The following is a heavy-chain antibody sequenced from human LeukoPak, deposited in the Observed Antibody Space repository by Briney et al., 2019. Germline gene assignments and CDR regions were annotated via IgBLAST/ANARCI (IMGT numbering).Heavy chain of an antibody. Sequence: SQTLSLTCTVSGGSISSGGYYWSWIRQHPGKGLEWIGYIYYSGSTYYNPSLKSRVTISVDTSKNQFSLKLSSVTAADTAVYYCARVPVAATLEGYYYYGMDVWGQGTTVTVSS. D-gene: IGHD2-15*01. V-gene: IGHV4-31*03. CDR1: GGSISSGGYY. J-gene: IGHJ6*02. CDR2: IYYSGST. CDR3: ARVPVAATLEGYYYYGMDV.